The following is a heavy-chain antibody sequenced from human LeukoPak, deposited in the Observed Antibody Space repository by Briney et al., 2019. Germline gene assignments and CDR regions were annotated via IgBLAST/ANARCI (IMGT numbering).Heavy chain of an antibody. CDR1: GFTISNNY. CDR3: TKDPGYGLGIDFGDF. D-gene: IGHD3-10*01. V-gene: IGHV3-66*01. J-gene: IGHJ4*02. CDR2: IHSGGTT. Sequence: GGSLRLSCAASGFTISNNYMSWVRQAPGRGPEWASVIHSGGTTHYSDPVKGRFTISRDKSNNTLFLQMDSLRADDTAVYHCTKDPGYGLGIDFGDFWGQGIPVTVSS.